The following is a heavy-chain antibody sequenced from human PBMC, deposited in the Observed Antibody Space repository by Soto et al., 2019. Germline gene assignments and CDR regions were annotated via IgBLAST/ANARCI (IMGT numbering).Heavy chain of an antibody. J-gene: IGHJ4*02. V-gene: IGHV1-69*13. CDR2: IILIFGTA. CDR1: GGAMSSDA. D-gene: IGHD2-8*01. Sequence: SVKVYCKAAGGAMSSDASSWVRQAPGQGLEWMGGIILIFGTANYAQKFQGRVTITADESTSTAYMELSSLRSEDTAVYYCAESTYGSYFDYWGQGTLVTLSS. CDR3: AESTYGSYFDY.